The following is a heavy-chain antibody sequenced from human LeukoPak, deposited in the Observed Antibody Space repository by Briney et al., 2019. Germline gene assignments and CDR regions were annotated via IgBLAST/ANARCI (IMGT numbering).Heavy chain of an antibody. CDR1: GGSINSNSYY. CDR2: FYYSGDT. J-gene: IGHJ4*02. Sequence: PSETLSLTCTVSGGSINSNSYYWGWIRQPPEKGLEWIGSFYYSGDTYYNPSLQSRVTISVDMSKNQFSLKLNSVTAADTAVYYCARDVRRAAAVDYWGQGTLVTVSS. D-gene: IGHD6-13*01. V-gene: IGHV4-39*07. CDR3: ARDVRRAAAVDY.